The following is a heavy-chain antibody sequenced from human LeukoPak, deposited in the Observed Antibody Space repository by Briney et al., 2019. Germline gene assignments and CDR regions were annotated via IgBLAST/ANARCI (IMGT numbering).Heavy chain of an antibody. CDR2: INPNSGGT. Sequence: ASVKVSCKASGYTFTGYYMHWVRQAPGQGLEWMGWINPNSGGTNYAQKFQGRVTMTRDTSISTAYMELSRLGSDDTAVYYCARHWYKQNWFDPWGQGTLVTVSS. J-gene: IGHJ5*02. CDR1: GYTFTGYY. CDR3: ARHWYKQNWFDP. V-gene: IGHV1-2*02. D-gene: IGHD1/OR15-1a*01.